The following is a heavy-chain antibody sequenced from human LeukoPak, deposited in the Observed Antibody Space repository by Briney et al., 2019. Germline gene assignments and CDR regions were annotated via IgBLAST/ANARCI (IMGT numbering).Heavy chain of an antibody. J-gene: IGHJ4*02. CDR2: IYPGDSDT. CDR3: ARNTNRGSGGSRYDY. CDR1: GYSFTSYW. Sequence: GESLKISCKGSGYSFTSYWIGWVRQMPGKGLKWMGIIYPGDSDTRYSPSFQGQVTISADKSISTAYLQWSSLKASDTAMYYCARNTNRGSGGSRYDYWGQGTLVTVSS. D-gene: IGHD2-15*01. V-gene: IGHV5-51*01.